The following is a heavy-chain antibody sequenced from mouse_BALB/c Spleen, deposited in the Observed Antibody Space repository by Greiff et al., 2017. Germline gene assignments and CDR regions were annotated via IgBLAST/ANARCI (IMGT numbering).Heavy chain of an antibody. CDR1: GYSFTSYW. Sequence: QVQLQHPGAELVRPGASVKLSCKASGYSFTSYWMNWVKQRPGQGLEWIGMIHPSDSETRLNQKFKDKATLTVDKSSSTAYMQLSSPTSEDSAVYDCARLNDGSSYEAFAYWGQGTLVTVSA. J-gene: IGHJ3*01. D-gene: IGHD1-1*01. CDR3: ARLNDGSSYEAFAY. V-gene: IGHV1-61*01. CDR2: IHPSDSET.